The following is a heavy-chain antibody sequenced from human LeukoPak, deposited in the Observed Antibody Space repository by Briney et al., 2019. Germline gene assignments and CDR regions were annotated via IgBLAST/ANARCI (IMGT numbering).Heavy chain of an antibody. D-gene: IGHD4-23*01. CDR3: ARGPYGTTVVTPFDY. CDR2: IYHSGST. Sequence: KTSQTLSLTCAVSGGSISSDGYSWSWIRQPPGKGLEWIGYIYHSGSTYYNPSLKSRVTISVDRSKNQFSLKLSSVTAADTAVYYCARGPYGTTVVTPFDYWGQGTLVTVSS. CDR1: GGSISSDGYS. J-gene: IGHJ4*02. V-gene: IGHV4-30-2*01.